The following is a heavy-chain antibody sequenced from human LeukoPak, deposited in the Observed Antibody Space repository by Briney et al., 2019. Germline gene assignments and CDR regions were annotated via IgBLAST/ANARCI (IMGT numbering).Heavy chain of an antibody. J-gene: IGHJ5*02. CDR1: GGSISSYY. V-gene: IGHV4-59*12. CDR3: ARGRLRGTMVRGVPFDP. D-gene: IGHD3-10*01. CDR2: IYYSGST. Sequence: SETLSLTCTVSGGSISSYYWSWIRQPPGKGLEWIGYIYYSGSTNYNPSLKSRVTISVDTSKNQFSLKLSSVTATDTAVYYCARGRLRGTMVRGVPFDPWGQGTLVTVSS.